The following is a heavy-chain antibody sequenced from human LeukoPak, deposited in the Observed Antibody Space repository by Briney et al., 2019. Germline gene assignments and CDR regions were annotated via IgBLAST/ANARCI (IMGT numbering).Heavy chain of an antibody. CDR3: AREIYSSSCIDY. J-gene: IGHJ4*02. D-gene: IGHD6-13*01. Sequence: SETLSLTCTVSGGSISNGGYYWSWIRQHPGKGLEWIGYIYYSGSTYYNPSLKSRVTISVDTSKNQFSLKLSSVTAADTAVYYCAREIYSSSCIDYWGQGTLVTVSS. CDR2: IYYSGST. CDR1: GGSISNGGYY. V-gene: IGHV4-31*03.